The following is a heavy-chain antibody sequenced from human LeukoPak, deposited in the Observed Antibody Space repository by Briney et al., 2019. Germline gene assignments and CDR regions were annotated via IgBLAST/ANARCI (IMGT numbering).Heavy chain of an antibody. D-gene: IGHD2-2*01. CDR3: AGNIVVVPAAIGWFDP. CDR2: INPNSGGT. J-gene: IGHJ5*02. V-gene: IGHV1-2*02. Sequence: ASVMASCKASGYTFTGYYMHWVRQAPGQGLEWMGWINPNSGGTNYAQKFQGRVTMTRDTSISTAYMELSRLRSDDTAVYYCAGNIVVVPAAIGWFDPWGQGTLVTVSS. CDR1: GYTFTGYY.